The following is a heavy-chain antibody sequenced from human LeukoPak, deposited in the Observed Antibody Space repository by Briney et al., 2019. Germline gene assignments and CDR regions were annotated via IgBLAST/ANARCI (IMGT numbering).Heavy chain of an antibody. J-gene: IGHJ5*02. Sequence: GASVKVSCKASGGTFSSYAISWVRQAPGQGLEWMGGIIPIFGTANYAQKFQGRVTITADESTSTAYMELSSLRSEDTAVYYCARDFGGWYNWFDPWGQGTLVTVSS. D-gene: IGHD6-19*01. CDR2: IIPIFGTA. V-gene: IGHV1-69*13. CDR1: GGTFSSYA. CDR3: ARDFGGWYNWFDP.